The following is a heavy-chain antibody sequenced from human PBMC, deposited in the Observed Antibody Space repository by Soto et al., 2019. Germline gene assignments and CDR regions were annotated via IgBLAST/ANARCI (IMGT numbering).Heavy chain of an antibody. V-gene: IGHV1-18*01. CDR2: ISPYNGNT. Sequence: QVPLVQSGAEVKKPGASVKVSCRASGYIFTNYGVGWVRQAPGQGLEWMGWISPYNGNTNYAQNLQGRVTLTTDTSTSTAFMELRSLRSDDTAVYYCARGDCSNGVCDVNYYYGMDVWGQGTTVTVSS. CDR1: GYIFTNYG. J-gene: IGHJ6*02. CDR3: ARGDCSNGVCDVNYYYGMDV. D-gene: IGHD2-8*01.